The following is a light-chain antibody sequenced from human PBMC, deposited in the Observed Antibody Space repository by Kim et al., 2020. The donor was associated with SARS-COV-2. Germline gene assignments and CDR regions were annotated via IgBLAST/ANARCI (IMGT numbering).Light chain of an antibody. V-gene: IGKV1-39*01. J-gene: IGKJ1*01. Sequence: ASVGDRVTITCRASQSISSYLNWYQQKPGKAPKLLIYATSSLQSGVPSRFSGSGSGTDFTLTISSLQPEDFATYYCQQSYSTPRTFGQGTKVDIK. CDR3: QQSYSTPRT. CDR2: ATS. CDR1: QSISSY.